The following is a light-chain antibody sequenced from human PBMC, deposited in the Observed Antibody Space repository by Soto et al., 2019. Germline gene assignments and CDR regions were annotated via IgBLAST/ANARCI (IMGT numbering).Light chain of an antibody. CDR1: QSVSSN. J-gene: IGKJ1*01. V-gene: IGKV3-15*01. Sequence: EIVMTQSPATLSVSPGETATLSCRASQSVSSNLAWYQQKPGQAPRLLIYGASTRATDIPARFSGSGSWTEFTLTISSLQSEDFAVYYCQNYNNFWTFGQGTKVEI. CDR3: QNYNNFWT. CDR2: GAS.